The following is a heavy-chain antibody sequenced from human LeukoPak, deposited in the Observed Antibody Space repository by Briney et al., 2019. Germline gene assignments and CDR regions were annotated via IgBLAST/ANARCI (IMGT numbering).Heavy chain of an antibody. D-gene: IGHD3-16*02. Sequence: SVKVSCKVSGGTFSSYAISWVRQAPGQGLEWMGGIIPIFGTANYAQKFQVRVTITADESTSTAYMELSSLRSEDTAVYYCASDPYVWGSYRHREYFQHWGQGTLVTVSS. CDR2: IIPIFGTA. J-gene: IGHJ1*01. CDR1: GGTFSSYA. CDR3: ASDPYVWGSYRHREYFQH. V-gene: IGHV1-69*13.